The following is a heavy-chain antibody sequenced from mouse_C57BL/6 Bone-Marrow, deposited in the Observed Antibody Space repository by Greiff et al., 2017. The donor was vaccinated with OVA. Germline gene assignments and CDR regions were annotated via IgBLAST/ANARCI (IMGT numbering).Heavy chain of an antibody. CDR3: ARSTTGTSWFAY. V-gene: IGHV1-80*01. Sequence: LQESGAELVKPGASVKISCKASGYAFSSYWMNWVKQRPGKGLEWIGQIYPGDGDTNYNGKFKGKATLTADKSSSTAYMQLSSLTSEDSAVYFCARSTTGTSWFAYWGQGTLVTVSA. CDR2: IYPGDGDT. D-gene: IGHD4-1*02. CDR1: GYAFSSYW. J-gene: IGHJ3*01.